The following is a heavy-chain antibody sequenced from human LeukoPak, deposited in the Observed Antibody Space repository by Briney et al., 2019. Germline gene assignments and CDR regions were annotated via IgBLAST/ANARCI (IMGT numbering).Heavy chain of an antibody. CDR3: AKDVYYYDSSGYYPSY. D-gene: IGHD3-22*01. J-gene: IGHJ4*02. Sequence: GGSLRLSCAASGFTFSSYAMSWVRQAPGKGLEWVSAISGSGGSTYYADSVKGRFTIFRDNSKNTLYLQMNSLRAEDTAVYYCAKDVYYYDSSGYYPSYWGQGTLVTVSS. CDR2: ISGSGGST. CDR1: GFTFSSYA. V-gene: IGHV3-23*01.